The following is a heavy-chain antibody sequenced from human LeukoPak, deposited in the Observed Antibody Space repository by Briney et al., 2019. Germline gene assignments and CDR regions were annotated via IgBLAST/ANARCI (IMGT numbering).Heavy chain of an antibody. CDR3: ARDNARIAAAVTFYDY. Sequence: SVKVSCKASGGTFSSYAISWVRQAPGQGLEWMGRIIPIFGTANYAQKFQGRVTITTDESTSTAYMELSGLRSEDTAVYYCARDNARIAAAVTFYDYWGQGTLVTVSS. CDR2: IIPIFGTA. V-gene: IGHV1-69*05. J-gene: IGHJ4*02. D-gene: IGHD6-13*01. CDR1: GGTFSSYA.